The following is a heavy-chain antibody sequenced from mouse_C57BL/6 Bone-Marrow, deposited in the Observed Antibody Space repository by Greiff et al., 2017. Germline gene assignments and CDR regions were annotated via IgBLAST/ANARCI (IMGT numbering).Heavy chain of an antibody. CDR2: IWSDGST. Sequence: QVQLQQSGPGLVAPSQSLSITCTVSGFSLTSYGVHWVRQPPGKGLEWLVVIWSDGSTTYNSALKSRLSISKDNYKSQVFLKMNSLQTDDTAMYYCARHAYYSNYDYAMDYWGQGTSVTVSS. CDR3: ARHAYYSNYDYAMDY. V-gene: IGHV2-6-1*01. CDR1: GFSLTSYG. J-gene: IGHJ4*01. D-gene: IGHD2-5*01.